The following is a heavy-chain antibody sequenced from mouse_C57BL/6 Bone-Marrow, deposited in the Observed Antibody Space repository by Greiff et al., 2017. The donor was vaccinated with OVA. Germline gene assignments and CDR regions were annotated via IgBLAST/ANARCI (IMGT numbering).Heavy chain of an antibody. Sequence: EVQLQQSGPELVKPGASVKISCKASGYTFTDYYMNWVKQSHGKSLEWIGDINPNNGGTSYNQKFKGKATLTVDKSSSTAYMELRSLTSEDSAVYYCARERGYYGYDAWFAYCGQGTLVTVSA. J-gene: IGHJ3*01. D-gene: IGHD2-2*01. CDR3: ARERGYYGYDAWFAY. V-gene: IGHV1-26*01. CDR2: INPNNGGT. CDR1: GYTFTDYY.